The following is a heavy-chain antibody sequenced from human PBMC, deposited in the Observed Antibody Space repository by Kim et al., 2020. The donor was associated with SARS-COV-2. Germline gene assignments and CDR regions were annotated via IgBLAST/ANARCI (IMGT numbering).Heavy chain of an antibody. CDR2: ISGSGGST. V-gene: IGHV3-23*01. CDR1: GFTFSSYA. D-gene: IGHD2-2*02. Sequence: GGSLRLSCAASGFTFSSYAMSWVRQAPGKGLEWVSAISGSGGSTYYADSVKGRFTISRDNSKNTLYLQMNSLRAEDTAVYYCAKVGSGIVVVPAAIWVDGNWFDPWGQGTLVTVSS. CDR3: AKVGSGIVVVPAAIWVDGNWFDP. J-gene: IGHJ5*02.